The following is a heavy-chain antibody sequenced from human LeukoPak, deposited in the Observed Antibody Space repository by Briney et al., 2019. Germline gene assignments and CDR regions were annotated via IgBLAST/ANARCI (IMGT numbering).Heavy chain of an antibody. D-gene: IGHD3-10*01. CDR2: IQSKTDGGTT. CDR3: ATLTVRGVINI. CDR1: GFTFSNTW. Sequence: AGSLRLSCAASGFTFSNTWMNWVRQAPRKGLEWVGRIQSKTDGGTTEYAAPVKGRFTISRDDSKTTLYLQMNSLKTEDTAVYYCATLTVRGVINIWGQGTLVTVSS. J-gene: IGHJ4*02. V-gene: IGHV3-15*01.